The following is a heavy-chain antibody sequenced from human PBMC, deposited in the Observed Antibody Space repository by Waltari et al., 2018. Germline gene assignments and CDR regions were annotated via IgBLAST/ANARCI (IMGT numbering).Heavy chain of an antibody. CDR3: ARDVSSSSDGGYYYYGMDV. CDR2: LIPICGTA. J-gene: IGHJ6*02. CDR1: GGTFSSYA. V-gene: IGHV1-69*01. D-gene: IGHD6-6*01. Sequence: QVQLVQSGAEVKKPGSSVKVSCKASGGTFSSYAISWVRQAPGQGLEWMGGLIPICGTANYAQKVQGRVTITADESTSTAYMELSSLRSEDTAVYYCARDVSSSSDGGYYYYGMDVWGQGTTVTVSS.